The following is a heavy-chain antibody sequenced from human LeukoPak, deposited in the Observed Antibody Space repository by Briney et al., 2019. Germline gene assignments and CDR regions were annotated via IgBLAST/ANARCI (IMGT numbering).Heavy chain of an antibody. Sequence: GGSLRLSCAASGFTFTNYWMHWVRQVPGKGLVWVSHINSDGSSTRYADSVKGRFTISRDNAKNTLYLQMNTLRAEDTSFYYCAKDNSHWLFDYWGRGTLVTVSS. CDR3: AKDNSHWLFDY. CDR1: GFTFTNYW. D-gene: IGHD1-1*01. J-gene: IGHJ4*02. V-gene: IGHV3-74*01. CDR2: INSDGSST.